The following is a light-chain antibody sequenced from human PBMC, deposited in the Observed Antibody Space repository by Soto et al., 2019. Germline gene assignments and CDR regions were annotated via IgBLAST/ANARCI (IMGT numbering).Light chain of an antibody. Sequence: QSVLTQSSSASTSLGSSVKLTCTLSSGDSSYIIAWHQQQPGKAPRYLMKLEGSGSYNKGSGVPDRFSGSSSGADRYLTISNLQFEDEADYYCETWDSNTRVFGTGTKLTVL. CDR1: SGDSSYI. V-gene: IGLV4-60*02. J-gene: IGLJ1*01. CDR2: LEGSGSY. CDR3: ETWDSNTRV.